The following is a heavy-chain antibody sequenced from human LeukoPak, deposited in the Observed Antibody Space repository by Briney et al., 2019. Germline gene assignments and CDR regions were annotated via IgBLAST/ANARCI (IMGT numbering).Heavy chain of an antibody. CDR2: IYYSGST. CDR3: ARMGDWFDP. D-gene: IGHD3-16*01. CDR1: GGSISSYY. Sequence: SETLSLTCTVSGGSISSYYWSWIRQPPGKGLEWIGYIYYSGSTNYNPSLKSRVTISVDTSKNQFSLKLSSVTAADTAVYYCARMGDWFDPWGQGTLVTVSS. J-gene: IGHJ5*02. V-gene: IGHV4-59*01.